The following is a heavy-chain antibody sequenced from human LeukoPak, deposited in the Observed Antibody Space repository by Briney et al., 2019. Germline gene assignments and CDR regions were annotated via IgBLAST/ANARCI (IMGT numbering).Heavy chain of an antibody. CDR1: GFTFSSYA. CDR2: ISYDGSNK. J-gene: IGHJ3*02. D-gene: IGHD3-10*01. CDR3: AKVPSIIWFGRRIQDRNAFDI. V-gene: IGHV3-30*18. Sequence: GGSLRLSCAASGFTFSSYAMHWVRQAPGKGLEWVAVISYDGSNKYYADSVKGRFTISRDNSKNTLYLQMNSLRAEDTAVYYCAKVPSIIWFGRRIQDRNAFDIWGQGTMVTVSS.